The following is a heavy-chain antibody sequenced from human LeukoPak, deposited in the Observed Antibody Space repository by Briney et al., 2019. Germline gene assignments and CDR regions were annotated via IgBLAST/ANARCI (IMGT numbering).Heavy chain of an antibody. CDR1: GFTFDDYA. CDR3: AKAGSHCSGGSCYSGSDY. Sequence: SLRLSCAASGFTFDDYAMHWVRQAPGKGLEWVSGISWNSGSIGYADSVKGRFTISRDNAKNSLYLQMNSLRAEDTALYYCAKAGSHCSGGSCYSGSDYWGQGTLVTVSS. D-gene: IGHD2-15*01. J-gene: IGHJ4*02. CDR2: ISWNSGSI. V-gene: IGHV3-9*01.